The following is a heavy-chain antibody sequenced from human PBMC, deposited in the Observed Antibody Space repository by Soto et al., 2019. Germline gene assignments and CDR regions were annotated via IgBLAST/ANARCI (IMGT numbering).Heavy chain of an antibody. CDR3: ARSSRYCSSTSCPNYYYGMDV. D-gene: IGHD2-2*01. J-gene: IGHJ6*02. CDR1: GFTFSSYW. CDR2: IKPDGSES. Sequence: GGSLRLSCAASGFTFSSYWMSWVRQAPGKGLEWVANIKPDGSESWYVDSVKGRFTISRDNAKNTLYLQMNSLRAEDTAVYYCARSSRYCSSTSCPNYYYGMDVWGQGTTVTVSS. V-gene: IGHV3-7*02.